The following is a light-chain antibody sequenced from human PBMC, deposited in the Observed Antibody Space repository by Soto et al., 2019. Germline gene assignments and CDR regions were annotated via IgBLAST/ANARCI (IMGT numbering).Light chain of an antibody. CDR2: GDT. J-gene: IGLJ1*01. Sequence: QSVLAQPPSVSEAPGQRVTISCTGSRSNIGAGFDVHWYQQVPGTAPKLLINGDTNRPSGVPDRFSGSKSGTSASLAITGLQADDEADYYCQSYDSSLSGSGVFGTGTKVTVL. V-gene: IGLV1-40*01. CDR1: RSNIGAGFD. CDR3: QSYDSSLSGSGV.